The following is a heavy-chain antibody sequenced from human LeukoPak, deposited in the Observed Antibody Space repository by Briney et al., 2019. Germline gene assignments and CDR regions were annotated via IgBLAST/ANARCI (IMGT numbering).Heavy chain of an antibody. CDR3: ARQGYADFSPRPFDY. CDR2: IYYSGNT. Sequence: SETLSLTCSVSGGSISRSYYYWGWIRQPPGKGLEWIGTIYYSGNTFYNPSLKSRVTISVDTSINHFSLTLTSLTAADTAVFYCARQGYADFSPRPFDYWGQGTLVTVSS. V-gene: IGHV4-39*01. J-gene: IGHJ4*02. CDR1: GGSISRSYYY. D-gene: IGHD4-17*01.